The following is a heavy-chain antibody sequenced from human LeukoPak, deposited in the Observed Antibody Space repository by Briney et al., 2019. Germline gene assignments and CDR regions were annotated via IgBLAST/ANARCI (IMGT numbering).Heavy chain of an antibody. CDR1: GFIVSSNY. V-gene: IGHV3-53*01. J-gene: IGHJ4*02. Sequence: GGSLRLSCAASGFIVSSNYMSWVRQAPGKGLEWVSILYSGGNTYYADSVKGRFIISRDNSNNTLYLQMNSLRTEDTAVYYCARVGIALFGVVILWGQGTLVTVSS. D-gene: IGHD3-3*01. CDR3: ARVGIALFGVVIL. CDR2: LYSGGNT.